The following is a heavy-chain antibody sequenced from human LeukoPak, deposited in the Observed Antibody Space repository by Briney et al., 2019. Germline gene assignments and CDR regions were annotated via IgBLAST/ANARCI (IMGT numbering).Heavy chain of an antibody. V-gene: IGHV4-4*02. J-gene: IGHJ6*03. CDR1: GGSISSSNW. CDR3: ARDGYSYGHEYYMDV. CDR2: ISHSGST. D-gene: IGHD5-18*01. Sequence: SETLSLTCAVSGGSISSSNWWSWVRQPPGKGLEWIGEISHSGSTNYNPSLKSRVTISVDTSKNQFSLKLSSVTAADTAVYYCARDGYSYGHEYYMDVWGKGTTVTISS.